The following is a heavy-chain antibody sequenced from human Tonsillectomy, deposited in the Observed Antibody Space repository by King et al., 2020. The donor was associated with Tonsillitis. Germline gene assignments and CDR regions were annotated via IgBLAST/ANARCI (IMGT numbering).Heavy chain of an antibody. CDR1: GGSLSGYY. V-gene: IGHV4-34*01. D-gene: IGHD3-3*01. Sequence: VQLQQWGAGLLKPSETLSLTCAVNGGSLSGYYWSWIRQPPGKGLEWIGEINHSGSSHYNPSLKSRVTISVDSSKNQFSLQLSSVTAADTAVYYCARGPSTIFGVILTPPTYLEYWGQGTLVTVSS. CDR2: INHSGSS. J-gene: IGHJ4*02. CDR3: ARGPSTIFGVILTPPTYLEY.